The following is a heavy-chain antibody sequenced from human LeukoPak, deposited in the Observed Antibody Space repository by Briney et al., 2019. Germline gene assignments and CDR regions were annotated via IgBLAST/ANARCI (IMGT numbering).Heavy chain of an antibody. J-gene: IGHJ5*02. D-gene: IGHD1-26*01. Sequence: ASVKVSCKASGYTFTSYYMHWVRQAPGQGLEWMGLINPTGGSTGYAQKFQGRVTMTRDMSTSTDYMELSSLRSEDTAIYYCARDKSVGDKTWWFDPWGQGTLVTVS. CDR1: GYTFTSYY. V-gene: IGHV1-46*01. CDR3: ARDKSVGDKTWWFDP. CDR2: INPTGGST.